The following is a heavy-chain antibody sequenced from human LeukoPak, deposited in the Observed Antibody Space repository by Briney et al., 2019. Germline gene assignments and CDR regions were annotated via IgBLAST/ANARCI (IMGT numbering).Heavy chain of an antibody. Sequence: ASETLSLTCAVSGGSISSSNWWSWVRPPPGKGLEWIGEIYHSGSTNYNPSLKSRVTVSVDKSKNQFSLKLSSLTAADTAVYYCARGPRYDVLTAYYKGWFDPWGQGTLVTVSS. V-gene: IGHV4-4*02. CDR1: GGSISSSNW. CDR2: IYHSGST. J-gene: IGHJ5*02. D-gene: IGHD3-9*01. CDR3: ARGPRYDVLTAYYKGWFDP.